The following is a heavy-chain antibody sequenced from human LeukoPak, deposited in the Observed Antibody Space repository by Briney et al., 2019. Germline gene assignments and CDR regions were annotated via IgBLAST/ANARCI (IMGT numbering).Heavy chain of an antibody. CDR2: ISSSGSTI. D-gene: IGHD5-12*01. CDR1: GFTFSDYY. CDR3: ARDRGYDWPYGAFDI. V-gene: IGHV3-11*01. Sequence: GGSLRLSCAASGFTFSDYYMSWIRQAPGKGLEWVSYISSSGSTIYYADSVKGRFTISRDNARNSLYLQMNSLRAEDTAVYYCARDRGYDWPYGAFDIWGQGTMVTVSS. J-gene: IGHJ3*02.